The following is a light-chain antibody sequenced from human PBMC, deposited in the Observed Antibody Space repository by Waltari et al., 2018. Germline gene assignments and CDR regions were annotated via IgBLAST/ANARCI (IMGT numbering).Light chain of an antibody. CDR3: HQYYTSPFT. J-gene: IGKJ3*01. CDR2: WAS. CDR1: QSVLYSSNNKNF. Sequence: DIVMTQSPDSLAASLGERATISCKSSQSVLYSSNNKNFLAWYQQKPGQPPKLLIYWASTRESGVPDRFSGSGSGTDFTLTISILQAEDVAVYSCHQYYTSPFTFGPGTKVDIK. V-gene: IGKV4-1*01.